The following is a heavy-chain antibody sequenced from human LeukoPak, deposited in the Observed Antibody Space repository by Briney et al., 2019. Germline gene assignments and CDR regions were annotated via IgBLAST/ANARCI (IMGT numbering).Heavy chain of an antibody. CDR2: INPNSGGT. CDR3: ARGFDFWSGYPPFDY. Sequence: ASVKVSCKASGYTFIGYYLHWVRQAPGQGLEWMGWINPNSGGTNYAQKFQGRVTMTRDTSISTAYMELSRLRSDDTAVYYCARGFDFWSGYPPFDYWGQGTLVTVSS. J-gene: IGHJ4*02. CDR1: GYTFIGYY. V-gene: IGHV1-2*02. D-gene: IGHD3-3*01.